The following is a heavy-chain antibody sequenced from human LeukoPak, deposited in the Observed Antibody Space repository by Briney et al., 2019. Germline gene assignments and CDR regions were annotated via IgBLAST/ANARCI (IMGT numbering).Heavy chain of an antibody. D-gene: IGHD2-15*01. J-gene: IGHJ6*02. V-gene: IGHV4-59*01. Sequence: SETLSLTCTVSGGSISSYYWSWIRQPPGKGLEWIGYIYYSGSTNYNPSLKSRVTISVDTSKNQFSLKLSSVTAADTAVYYCARRGGHCSRGSCYFYYYYYGMDVWGQGTTVTVSS. CDR3: ARRGGHCSRGSCYFYYYYYGMDV. CDR2: IYYSGST. CDR1: GGSISSYY.